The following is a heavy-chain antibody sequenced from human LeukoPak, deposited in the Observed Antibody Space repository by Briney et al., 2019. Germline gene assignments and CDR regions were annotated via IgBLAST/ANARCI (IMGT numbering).Heavy chain of an antibody. D-gene: IGHD2-8*02. CDR3: ARLPTGLLGPHAFDI. CDR2: IYYSGST. V-gene: IGHV4-39*01. Sequence: SETLSLTCTVSGGSISSSSYYWGWIRQPPGKGLEWIGSIYYSGSTYYNPSLKSRVTISVDTSKNQFSLKLSSVTAADTAVYYCARLPTGLLGPHAFDIWGQGTMVTVSS. CDR1: GGSISSSSYY. J-gene: IGHJ3*02.